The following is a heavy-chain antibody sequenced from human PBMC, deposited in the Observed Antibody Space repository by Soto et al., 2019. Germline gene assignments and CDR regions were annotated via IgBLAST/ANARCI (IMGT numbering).Heavy chain of an antibody. Sequence: PSQTLSLTCAISGDSVSSNSAAWNWIRQSPSRGLEWLGRTYYRSKWYNDYAVSVKSRITINPDTSKNQFSLQLNSVTPEDTAVYHCARESAMDFGVVIRPLDYYYGMDVWGQGTTVTVSS. J-gene: IGHJ6*02. CDR2: TYYRSKWYN. V-gene: IGHV6-1*01. CDR1: GDSVSSNSAA. D-gene: IGHD3-3*01. CDR3: ARESAMDFGVVIRPLDYYYGMDV.